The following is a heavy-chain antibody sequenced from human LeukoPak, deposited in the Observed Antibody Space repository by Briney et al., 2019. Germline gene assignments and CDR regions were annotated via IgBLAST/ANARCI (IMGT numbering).Heavy chain of an antibody. V-gene: IGHV3-64*01. D-gene: IGHD3-10*01. CDR1: GFTFISYA. J-gene: IGHJ6*02. CDR3: ARSITMVRGVMDYYYGMDV. CDR2: ISSNGGST. Sequence: GGSLRFSGAASGFTFISYAMHWVRQAPWKGRKYVSAISSNGGSTYYANSVKGRFTISRDNSKNTLYLQMGSLRAEDMAVYYCARSITMVRGVMDYYYGMDVWGQGTTVTVSS.